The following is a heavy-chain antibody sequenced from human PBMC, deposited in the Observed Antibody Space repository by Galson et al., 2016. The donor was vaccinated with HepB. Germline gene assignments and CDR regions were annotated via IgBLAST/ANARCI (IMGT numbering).Heavy chain of an antibody. CDR1: GFTFSSYT. D-gene: IGHD3-10*01. V-gene: IGHV3-21*01. CDR2: ISSFNTYI. CDR3: ARDRGPGY. J-gene: IGHJ4*02. Sequence: SLRLSCAASGFTFSSYTMSWVRQAPGKGLEWVSSISSFNTYIFYADSVKGRFTISRDNAKNSLYLQMSSLRAEDTAVYYCARDRGPGYWGQGTLVTVSS.